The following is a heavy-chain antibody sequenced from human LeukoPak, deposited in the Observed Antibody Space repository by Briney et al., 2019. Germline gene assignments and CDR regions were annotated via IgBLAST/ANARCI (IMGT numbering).Heavy chain of an antibody. J-gene: IGHJ4*02. CDR1: GGSISSYY. CDR3: ARDVVAAAGTWDY. CDR2: IYYSGST. D-gene: IGHD6-13*01. V-gene: IGHV4-59*12. Sequence: SETPSLTCTVSGGSISSYYWSWLRQPPGKGLEWIGYIYYSGSTNYNPSLKSRVTISVDTSKNQFSLKLSSVTAADTAVYYCARDVVAAAGTWDYWGQGTLVTVSS.